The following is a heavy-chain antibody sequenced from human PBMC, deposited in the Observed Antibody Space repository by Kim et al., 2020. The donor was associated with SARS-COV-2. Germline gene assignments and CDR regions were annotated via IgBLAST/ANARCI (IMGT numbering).Heavy chain of an antibody. V-gene: IGHV3-9*01. D-gene: IGHD3-10*01. CDR1: GFTFDDFA. CDR2: VSRSGANK. J-gene: IGHJ3*02. CDR3: AKDHRFGDLFSRYAFDI. Sequence: GGSLRLSCASSGFTFDDFAMHWVRQAPGKGLEWVSGVSRSGANKDYADSVKGRFTISRDNAKNSVYLQMNSLRGEDTALYYCAKDHRFGDLFSRYAFDIWGQGTMVTVSS.